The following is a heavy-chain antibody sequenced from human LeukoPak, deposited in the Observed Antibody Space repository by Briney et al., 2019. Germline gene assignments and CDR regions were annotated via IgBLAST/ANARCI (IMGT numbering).Heavy chain of an antibody. Sequence: TGGSLRISCAASGFMFDDYAMHWVRQVPGKGLEWVSLISGDGGSTYYADSVKGRFTISRDNSKNSLYLQMNSLRTEDTALYYCAKDMEMATIKLFDFWGQGTLVTVSS. D-gene: IGHD5-24*01. CDR3: AKDMEMATIKLFDF. V-gene: IGHV3-43*02. J-gene: IGHJ4*02. CDR2: ISGDGGST. CDR1: GFMFDDYA.